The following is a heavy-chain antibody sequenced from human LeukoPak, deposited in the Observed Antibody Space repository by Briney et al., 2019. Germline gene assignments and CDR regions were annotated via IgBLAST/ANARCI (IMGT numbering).Heavy chain of an antibody. Sequence: ASVKVSCKASGYTFTGYYMHWVRQAPGQGLEWMGWINPNSGGTNYAQKFQGRVTMTRDTSISTAYMELSRLRSDDTAVYYCARGLPPSHCSGGSCYSAFDYWGQGTLVTVSS. CDR3: ARGLPPSHCSGGSCYSAFDY. CDR2: INPNSGGT. V-gene: IGHV1-2*02. CDR1: GYTFTGYY. J-gene: IGHJ4*02. D-gene: IGHD2-15*01.